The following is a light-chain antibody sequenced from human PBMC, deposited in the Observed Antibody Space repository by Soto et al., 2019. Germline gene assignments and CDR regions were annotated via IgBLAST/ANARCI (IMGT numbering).Light chain of an antibody. Sequence: QSALTQPPSVSGSPGQSVTISCTGISSDVGSYNRVSWYRQPPGTAPKLLIYDNNNRPSGVPDRFSGSKSGTSASLAITGLQAEDEADYYCQSYDRSLSASLFGGGTKLTVL. CDR3: QSYDRSLSASL. CDR2: DNN. CDR1: SSDVGSYNR. V-gene: IGLV2-18*02. J-gene: IGLJ3*02.